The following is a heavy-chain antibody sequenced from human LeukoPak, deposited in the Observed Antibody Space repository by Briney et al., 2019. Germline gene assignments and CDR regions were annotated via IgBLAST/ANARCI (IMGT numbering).Heavy chain of an antibody. CDR3: ARAYYYGSGSVMAFDY. Sequence: GGSLRLSCAASGFTFSSYSMNWVRQAPGKGLEWVSSISSSSSYIYYADSVKGRFTISRDNAKNSLYLQMNSLRAEDTAVYYCARAYYYGSGSVMAFDYWGQGTLVTVSS. V-gene: IGHV3-21*01. CDR1: GFTFSSYS. J-gene: IGHJ4*02. CDR2: ISSSSSYI. D-gene: IGHD3-10*01.